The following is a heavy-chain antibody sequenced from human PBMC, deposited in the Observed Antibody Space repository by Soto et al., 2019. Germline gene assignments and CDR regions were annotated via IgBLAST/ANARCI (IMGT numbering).Heavy chain of an antibody. CDR2: ISYDGSNK. Sequence: HPGGSLRLSCAASGFTFSSYAMSLVRQAPGKGLECVSVISYDGSNKYYADSVKGRFTISRDNSKNTLYLQMNSLRAEDTAVYYCAKELVPAASDYYYGMDVWGQGTTVTVSS. CDR1: GFTFSSYA. J-gene: IGHJ6*02. D-gene: IGHD2-2*01. CDR3: AKELVPAASDYYYGMDV. V-gene: IGHV3-30*18.